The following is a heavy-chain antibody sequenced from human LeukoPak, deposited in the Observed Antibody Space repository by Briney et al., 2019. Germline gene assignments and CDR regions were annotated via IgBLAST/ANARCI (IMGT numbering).Heavy chain of an antibody. CDR1: GFTFSSYG. J-gene: IGHJ5*02. D-gene: IGHD3-10*01. V-gene: IGHV3-33*01. CDR3: ARGAPLWPRSSWFDP. CDR2: IWYDGSNK. Sequence: GGSLRLSCAASGFTFSSYGMHWVRQAPGKGLEWVAVIWYDGSNKYYADSVKGRFTISRDNSKNTLYLQMNSLRAEDTAVYYCARGAPLWPRSSWFDPWGQGTLVTVSS.